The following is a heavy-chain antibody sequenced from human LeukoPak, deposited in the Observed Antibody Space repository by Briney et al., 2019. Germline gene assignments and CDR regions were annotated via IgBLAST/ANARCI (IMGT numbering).Heavy chain of an antibody. J-gene: IGHJ4*02. CDR3: ARGGISGYDYWSSSSWYGDFDY. Sequence: ASVKVSCKASGYTFTSYAMNWVRQAPGQGLEWMGWINTNTGNPTYAQGFTGRFVFSLDTSVSTAYLQISSLKAEDTAVYYCARGGISGYDYWSSSSWYGDFDYWGQGTLVTVSS. CDR1: GYTFTSYA. V-gene: IGHV7-4-1*02. D-gene: IGHD6-13*01. CDR2: INTNTGNP.